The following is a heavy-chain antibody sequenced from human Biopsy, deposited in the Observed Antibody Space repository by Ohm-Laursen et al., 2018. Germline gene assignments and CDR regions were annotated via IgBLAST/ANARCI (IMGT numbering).Heavy chain of an antibody. V-gene: IGHV3-21*06. Sequence: SLRLCCLASGVTLSGYAMNWVRQAPGKGLEWVSSITGGGNYINYADSVRGRFTISRDNSKNSDYLVMSSLRAEDTAVYLCVTAAYAPPYFDLWGRGTVVTVSS. CDR3: VTAAYAPPYFDL. CDR1: GVTLSGYA. J-gene: IGHJ4*02. D-gene: IGHD4-17*01. CDR2: ITGGGNYI.